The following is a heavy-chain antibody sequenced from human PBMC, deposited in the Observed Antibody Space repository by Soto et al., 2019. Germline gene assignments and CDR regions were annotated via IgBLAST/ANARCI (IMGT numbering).Heavy chain of an antibody. D-gene: IGHD3-10*01. CDR1: GGSVSSGSYY. CDR3: AREYGSGSYLGQPRWFDP. CDR2: IYYSGST. J-gene: IGHJ5*02. V-gene: IGHV4-61*01. Sequence: SETLSLTCTVSGGSVSSGSYYWSWIRQPPGKGLEWIGYIYYSGSTNYNPSLKSRVTISVDTSKNQFSLKLSSVTAADTAVYYCAREYGSGSYLGQPRWFDPWGQGTLVTVSS.